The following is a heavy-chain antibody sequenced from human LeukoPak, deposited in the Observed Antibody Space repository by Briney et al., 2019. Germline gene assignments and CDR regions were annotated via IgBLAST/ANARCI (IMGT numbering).Heavy chain of an antibody. Sequence: ASVKVSCKASGYTFTDYYMHWVRQAPVQGLEWMGRIDPNSGGTNYAQEFQDRVTMTTDTSISTAYMELSSLRSEDTAVYYCAREEAVAGTDPMIADYWGQGTLVTVSS. J-gene: IGHJ4*02. CDR2: IDPNSGGT. CDR3: AREEAVAGTDPMIADY. D-gene: IGHD6-19*01. CDR1: GYTFTDYY. V-gene: IGHV1-2*06.